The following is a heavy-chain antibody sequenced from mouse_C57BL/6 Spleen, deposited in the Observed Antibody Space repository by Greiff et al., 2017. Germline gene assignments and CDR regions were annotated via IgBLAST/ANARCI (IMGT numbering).Heavy chain of an antibody. J-gene: IGHJ2*01. V-gene: IGHV1-19*01. CDR2: INPYNGGT. Sequence: EVQLQQSGPVLVKPGASVKMSCKASGYTFTDYYMNWVKQSHGKSLEWIGVINPYNGGTSYNQKFKGKATLTVDKSSSTAYMELNSLTSEDSAVYYCARWGHYYGSSYGYWGQGTTLTVSS. CDR3: ARWGHYYGSSYGY. D-gene: IGHD1-1*01. CDR1: GYTFTDYY.